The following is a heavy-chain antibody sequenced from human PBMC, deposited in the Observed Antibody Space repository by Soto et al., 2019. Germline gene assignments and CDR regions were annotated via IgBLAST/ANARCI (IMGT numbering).Heavy chain of an antibody. CDR2: INSDGSNT. CDR3: ARESEDLTSNFDD. J-gene: IGHJ4*02. CDR1: GFTFKNYW. V-gene: IGHV3-74*01. Sequence: GGSLRLSCEGSGFTFKNYWMHWVRQVPGKGLVWVSRINSDGSNTRYADSVKGRFTVSRDNGKNSLYLEIHSLRAEDTAVYYCARESEDLTSNFDDWGQGTLVTVYS.